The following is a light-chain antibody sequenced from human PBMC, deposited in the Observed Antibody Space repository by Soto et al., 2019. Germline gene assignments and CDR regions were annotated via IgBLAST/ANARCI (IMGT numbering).Light chain of an antibody. V-gene: IGKV3-15*01. CDR1: QSVNSN. J-gene: IGKJ1*01. CDR2: GAS. CDR3: QQYNEWPRT. Sequence: EIVMTQSPATLSVSPGERATLSCRASQSVNSNLAWYQQKPGQAPRLLIYGASPRAAGIPDRFSGSGSGTEFTLTIAGLQSEDFALYYCQQYNEWPRTFGQGTKVDIK.